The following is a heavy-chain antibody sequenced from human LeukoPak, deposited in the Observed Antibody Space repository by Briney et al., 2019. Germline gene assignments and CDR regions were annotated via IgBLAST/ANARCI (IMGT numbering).Heavy chain of an antibody. CDR1: GYTFTSYG. J-gene: IGHJ2*01. Sequence: ASVKVSCKASGYTFTSYGITWVRQAPGQGLEWMGWISAYNGNTNYARKFQGRVTMTRDTSTSTVYMELSSLRSEDTAAYYCARSWLRRCWYFDLWGRGTLVTVSS. CDR3: ARSWLRRCWYFDL. D-gene: IGHD5-12*01. CDR2: ISAYNGNT. V-gene: IGHV1-18*01.